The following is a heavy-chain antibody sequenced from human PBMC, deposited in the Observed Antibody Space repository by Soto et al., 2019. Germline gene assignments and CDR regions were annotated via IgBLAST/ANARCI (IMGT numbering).Heavy chain of an antibody. CDR2: IRGSGGST. CDR3: AKDRAVVPYSRSHDLDP. J-gene: IGHJ5*02. CDR1: GFNFSSYA. Sequence: GGSLSLSCAASGFNFSSYAMSWVRQAPGKGLEWVSAIRGSGGSTYYADSVKGRFTISRDNSKNTLYLQMNSLRAEDTAVYYCAKDRAVVPYSRSHDLDPWGQGTLVTVSS. D-gene: IGHD1-26*01. V-gene: IGHV3-23*01.